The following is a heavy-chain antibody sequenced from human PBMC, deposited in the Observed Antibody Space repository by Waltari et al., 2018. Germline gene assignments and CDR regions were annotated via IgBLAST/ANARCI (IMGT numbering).Heavy chain of an antibody. V-gene: IGHV3-30*18. CDR1: GFTFSSYG. CDR2: ISYDGSNK. J-gene: IGHJ4*02. Sequence: QVQLVESGGGVVQPGRSLRLSCAASGFTFSSYGMHWVRPAPGKGLEWVAVISYDGSNKYYADSVKGRFTISRDNSKNTLYLQMNSLRAEDTAVYYCAKSVATIQGPFDYWGQGTLVTVSS. D-gene: IGHD5-12*01. CDR3: AKSVATIQGPFDY.